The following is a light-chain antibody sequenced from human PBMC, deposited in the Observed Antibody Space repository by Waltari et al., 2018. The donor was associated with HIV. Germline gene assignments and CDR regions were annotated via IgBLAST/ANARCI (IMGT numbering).Light chain of an antibody. V-gene: IGLV1-47*01. J-gene: IGLJ3*02. CDR1: SSNIGSNY. CDR3: AAWDDSLSGPV. CDR2: RSN. Sequence: QSVLTQPPSASGTPGQRVTITCSGSSSNIGSNYAYWYQQLPGTAPKLLIYRSNQRPSGVPDRFSGSKSGTSASLAISGLRSEDEADYYCAAWDDSLSGPVFGGGTKLTVL.